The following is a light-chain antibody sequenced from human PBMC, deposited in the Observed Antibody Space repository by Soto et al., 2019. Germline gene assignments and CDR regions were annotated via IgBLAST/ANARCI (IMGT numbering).Light chain of an antibody. CDR2: DVT. V-gene: IGLV2-14*03. Sequence: QYALTQFASVSGSPGQSITISCTGTSSDIGGYDYVSWYQVHPGKAPKLLVYDVTNRPSGVSDRFSGSKSGSTASLTISGLQAEDEADYYFSSYTSSYSLIFGGGSKLTVL. CDR1: SSDIGGYDY. J-gene: IGLJ2*01. CDR3: SSYTSSYSLI.